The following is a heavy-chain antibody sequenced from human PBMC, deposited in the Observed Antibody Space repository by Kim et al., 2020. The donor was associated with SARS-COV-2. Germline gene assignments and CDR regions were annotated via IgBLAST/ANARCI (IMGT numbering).Heavy chain of an antibody. CDR1: DYNFVNYW. CDR3: ARQFGFDWKDSFGP. V-gene: IGHV5-51*01. D-gene: IGHD3-9*01. Sequence: GESLKISCEGFDYNFVNYWIGWVRQEPGKGLEWMGIIHPRDSHTRYSPSFQGQVTISVDESITTAYLEWSSLKASDTAIYYCARQFGFDWKDSFGPWGQGTRVTVSS. CDR2: IHPRDSHT. J-gene: IGHJ5*02.